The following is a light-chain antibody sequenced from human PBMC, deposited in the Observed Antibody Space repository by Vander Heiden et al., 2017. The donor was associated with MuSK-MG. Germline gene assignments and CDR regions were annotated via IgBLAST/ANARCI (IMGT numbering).Light chain of an antibody. CDR1: NIGSKS. J-gene: IGLJ2*01. Sequence: SYVLTQPHSVSVAPGKTARSTCGGNNIGSKSVHWYQQKPGQAPVLVIYYDSDRPAGIPERFSGSNSGNTATLTISRVEAGDEADYYCQVWDSSSDRVVFGGGTKLTVL. V-gene: IGLV3-21*04. CDR3: QVWDSSSDRVV. CDR2: YDS.